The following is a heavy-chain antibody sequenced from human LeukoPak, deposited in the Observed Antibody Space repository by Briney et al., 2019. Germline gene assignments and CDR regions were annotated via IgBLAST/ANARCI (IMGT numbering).Heavy chain of an antibody. Sequence: GGSLRLSCAASGFTFSSYSMNWVRQAPGKGLEWFSSNSSGSNYIYYADSVKGRFTISRANAKNSLYLQMNSLRADDTAVYYCARSNWGYGSGSNNYDCWGQGTLVTVSS. V-gene: IGHV3-21*01. CDR3: ARSNWGYGSGSNNYDC. CDR1: GFTFSSYS. J-gene: IGHJ4*02. D-gene: IGHD3-10*01. CDR2: NSSGSNYI.